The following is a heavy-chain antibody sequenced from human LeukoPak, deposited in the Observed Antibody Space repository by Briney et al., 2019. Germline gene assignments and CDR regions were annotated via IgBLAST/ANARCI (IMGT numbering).Heavy chain of an antibody. Sequence: PSETLSLTCTVSGGSISSYYWSWIRRPPGKGLEWIGYIYYSGSTNYNPSLKSRVTISVDTSKNQFSLKLSSVTAADTAVYYYARACSGGSCYPGEDAFDIWGQRTMVTVSS. CDR1: GGSISSYY. J-gene: IGHJ3*02. CDR3: ARACSGGSCYPGEDAFDI. V-gene: IGHV4-59*01. CDR2: IYYSGST. D-gene: IGHD2-15*01.